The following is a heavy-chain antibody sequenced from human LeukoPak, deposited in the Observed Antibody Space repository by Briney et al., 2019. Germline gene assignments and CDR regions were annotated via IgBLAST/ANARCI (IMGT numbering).Heavy chain of an antibody. CDR1: GGSISSGGYY. J-gene: IGHJ3*02. CDR3: ARATLAGRLLEWSDAFDI. V-gene: IGHV4-30-2*01. Sequence: SQTLSLTCTVSGGSISSGGYYWSWIRQPPGKGLEWIGYIYHSGSTYYNPSLKSRVTISVDRSKNQFSLKLSSVTAADTAVYYCARATLAGRLLEWSDAFDIWGQGTMVTVSS. CDR2: IYHSGST. D-gene: IGHD3-3*01.